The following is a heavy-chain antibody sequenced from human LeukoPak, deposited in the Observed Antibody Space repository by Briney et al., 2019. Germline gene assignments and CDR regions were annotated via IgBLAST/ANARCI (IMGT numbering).Heavy chain of an antibody. Sequence: SGPTLAKPPQTLTLTRTLPGFSLSTSAVGVGWIRQPPGKALEWLALIYWNDDKRYSPSLKSRLTITKDTSKNQVVLTMTNMDPVDTATYYCAHRPQYSSGWYPFDYWGQGTLVTVSS. CDR2: IYWNDDK. V-gene: IGHV2-5*01. CDR3: AHRPQYSSGWYPFDY. J-gene: IGHJ4*02. D-gene: IGHD6-19*01. CDR1: GFSLSTSAVG.